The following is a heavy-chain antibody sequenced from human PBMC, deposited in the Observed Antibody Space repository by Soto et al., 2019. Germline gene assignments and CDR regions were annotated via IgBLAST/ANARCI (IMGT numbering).Heavy chain of an antibody. J-gene: IGHJ4*02. CDR1: GISYTTYA. CDR2: INAGNGDT. D-gene: IGHD5-12*01. CDR3: ARAISGYVT. Sequence: VQLVQSGAEVKKPGASVRISCTASGISYTTYAIHWVRQAPGQGLEWMGWINAGNGDTRYSQRFQGRVTLTRDTSATTTYMDLSSLRSEDTSIDYCARAISGYVTWGQGTLVTVSS. V-gene: IGHV1-3*01.